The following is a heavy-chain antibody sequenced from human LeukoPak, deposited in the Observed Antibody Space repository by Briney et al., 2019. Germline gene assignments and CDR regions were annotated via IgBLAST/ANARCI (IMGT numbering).Heavy chain of an antibody. Sequence: SVKVSCKSSAYIFTSYGISWMRQAPGQGLEWMGLINSYNGNTKYTQKVQGRVTMTIDTSTGTAYMDVRSLSSDATAVYYLALPSSGPSYDYWGQGTMVTV. J-gene: IGHJ4*02. CDR1: AYIFTSYG. CDR3: ALPSSGPSYDY. D-gene: IGHD3-22*01. CDR2: INSYNGNT. V-gene: IGHV1-18*01.